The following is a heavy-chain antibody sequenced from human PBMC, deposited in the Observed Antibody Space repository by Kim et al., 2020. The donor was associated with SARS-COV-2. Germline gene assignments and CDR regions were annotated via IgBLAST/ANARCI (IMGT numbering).Heavy chain of an antibody. CDR2: INAGNGNT. V-gene: IGHV1-3*01. CDR3: PRKWPGMGLWFGELSPLDY. CDR1: GYTFTSYA. D-gene: IGHD3-10*01. Sequence: ASVKVSCKASGYTFTSYAMHWVRQAPGQRLEWMGWINAGNGNTKYSQKFQGRVTITRDTSASTAYMELSSLRSEDTAVYYCPRKWPGMGLWFGELSPLDYWGQGTLVTVSS. J-gene: IGHJ4*02.